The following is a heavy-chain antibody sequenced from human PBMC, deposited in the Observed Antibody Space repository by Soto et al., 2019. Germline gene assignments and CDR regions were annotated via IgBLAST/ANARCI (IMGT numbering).Heavy chain of an antibody. CDR3: AASSGWYYFDY. V-gene: IGHV4-4*02. J-gene: IGHJ4*02. Sequence: QVQLQESGPGLVKPSGTLSLTCAVSGGSISSSNWWSWVRQPPGKGLEWIGEIYHSGSTNYNPSLKSXXTXSXXKSKHQFSLKLSSVTAADTAVYYCAASSGWYYFDYWGQGTLVTVSS. D-gene: IGHD6-19*01. CDR1: GGSISSSNW. CDR2: IYHSGST.